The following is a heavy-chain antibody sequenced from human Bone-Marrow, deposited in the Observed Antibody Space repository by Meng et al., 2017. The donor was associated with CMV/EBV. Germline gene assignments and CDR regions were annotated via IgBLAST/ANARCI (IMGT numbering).Heavy chain of an antibody. CDR3: ARDHRDYGDYIGYYGMDV. V-gene: IGHV3-9*01. D-gene: IGHD4-17*01. CDR2: ISWNSGSI. CDR1: GFTFDDYA. Sequence: GGSLRLYCAASGFTFDDYAMHWVRQAPGKGLEWVSGISWNSGSIGYADSVKGRFTISRDNSKNSLYLQMNSLRAEDTAVYYCARDHRDYGDYIGYYGMDVWGQGTTVAVSS. J-gene: IGHJ6*02.